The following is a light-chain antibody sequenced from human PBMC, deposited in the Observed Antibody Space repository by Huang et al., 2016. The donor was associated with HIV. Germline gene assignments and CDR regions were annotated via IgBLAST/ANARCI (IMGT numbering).Light chain of an antibody. J-gene: IGKJ1*01. CDR2: AAS. Sequence: AIRMTQSPSSLSASTGDRVNITCRASQDINNFLAWYQQKPGKAPNLFIYAASILENGVPSKFSGSGSGTEFNISISWLQSEDFATYYCQQYDSYRTFGQGTQVEIK. CDR1: QDINNF. V-gene: IGKV1-8*01. CDR3: QQYDSYRT.